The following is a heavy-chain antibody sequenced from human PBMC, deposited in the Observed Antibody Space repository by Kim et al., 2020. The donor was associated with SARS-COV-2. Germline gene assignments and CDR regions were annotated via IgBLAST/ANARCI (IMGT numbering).Heavy chain of an antibody. V-gene: IGHV3-66*01. Sequence: GGSLRLSCAASGFTVSTTYINWVRQAPGQGLEWVSGIHGGGGAYQTDSVKGRFSISTDNSKKTAHFLKNGRGPEDTAAYFCARDGREQHLHGVDSWGQG. J-gene: IGHJ4*02. CDR2: IHGGGGA. CDR1: GFTVSTTY. CDR3: ARDGREQHLHGVDS. D-gene: IGHD6-13*01.